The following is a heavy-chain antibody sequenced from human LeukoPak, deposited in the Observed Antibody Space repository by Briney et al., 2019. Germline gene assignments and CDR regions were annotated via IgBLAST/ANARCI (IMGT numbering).Heavy chain of an antibody. CDR1: GFTFSIYA. Sequence: PGGSLRLSCAASGFTFSIYAMSWVRQAPGRGLDWVSSITGNGAGTFYTDSVKGRFTISRDNSKNTLFLQMNSLRAEDTAIYYCAKDRPNYYDSSGHYYRRNGDYWGQGTLVTVSS. J-gene: IGHJ4*02. V-gene: IGHV3-23*01. CDR2: ITGNGAGT. D-gene: IGHD3-22*01. CDR3: AKDRPNYYDSSGHYYRRNGDY.